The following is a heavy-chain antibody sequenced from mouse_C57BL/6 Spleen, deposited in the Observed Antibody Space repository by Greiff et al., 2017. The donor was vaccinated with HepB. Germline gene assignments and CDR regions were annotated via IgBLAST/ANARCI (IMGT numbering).Heavy chain of an antibody. CDR1: GYTFTDYN. Sequence: EVQLQQSGSELVKPGASVKMSCKASGYTFTDYNMHWVKQSHGQSLEWIGYINPNNGGTSYNQKFKGKATLTVNKSSSTAYMELRNLTSEDSAVYYCARSYDYDDVPFAYWGQGTLVTVSA. CDR3: ARSYDYDDVPFAY. J-gene: IGHJ3*01. V-gene: IGHV1-22*01. D-gene: IGHD2-4*01. CDR2: INPNNGGT.